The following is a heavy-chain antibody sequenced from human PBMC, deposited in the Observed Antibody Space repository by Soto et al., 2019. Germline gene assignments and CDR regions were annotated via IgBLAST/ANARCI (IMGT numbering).Heavy chain of an antibody. V-gene: IGHV3-30*18. CDR2: ISNGGSNQ. J-gene: IGHJ4*02. CDR1: GFTFSTYG. D-gene: IGHD2-2*03. Sequence: QVQLVESGGGVVQPGRSLRLSCAASGFTFSTYGMHWVRQAPGQGLEWVAVISNGGSNQYYADSVKGRFTISRDNSENTLWLQMNSLRAEDTAVYRCAKDAHNHGYDYWGQGTLVTVSS. CDR3: AKDAHNHGYDY.